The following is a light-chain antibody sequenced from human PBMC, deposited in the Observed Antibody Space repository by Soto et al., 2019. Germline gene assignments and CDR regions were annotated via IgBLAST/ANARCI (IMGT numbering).Light chain of an antibody. Sequence: QSALTQPASVSGSPGQSITISCTATSSDVGSFNYVSWYQHHPGKAPKLMIYEVTSRPSGVSNRFSGSKSGNTASLTISGLQAEDEADYYCVSYATSTTLYVFGSGIKLTVL. CDR3: VSYATSTTLYV. J-gene: IGLJ1*01. CDR1: SSDVGSFNY. CDR2: EVT. V-gene: IGLV2-14*01.